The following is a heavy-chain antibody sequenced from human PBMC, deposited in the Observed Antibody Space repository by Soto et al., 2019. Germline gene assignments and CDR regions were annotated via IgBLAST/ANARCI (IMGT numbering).Heavy chain of an antibody. V-gene: IGHV3-33*01. D-gene: IGHD4-17*01. Sequence: QVQLVESGGGVVQPGGSLRLSCAASGFTFGRHGMHWVRQAPGKGLEWVAVIGSDGRRDSYADSVKGRFTISRDNGQNTLYLQMNSLRDEDTAVYYCGRDDDYGDNGLDYWGQGTLVTVSS. CDR3: GRDDDYGDNGLDY. J-gene: IGHJ4*02. CDR1: GFTFGRHG. CDR2: IGSDGRRD.